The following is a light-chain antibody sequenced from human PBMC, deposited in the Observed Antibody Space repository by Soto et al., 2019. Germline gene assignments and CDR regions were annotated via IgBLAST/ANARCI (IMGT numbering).Light chain of an antibody. CDR2: GAS. CDR1: QSVSSN. V-gene: IGKV3-15*01. Sequence: EIVVTQSPATLSVSPGERATLSCRASQSVSSNLAWYQQKPGQAPRLLIYGASTRATGIPARFSGSGSGTEFNLTISSLQSEDFAVYYCQQYNNWGTFGQGTKVEIK. J-gene: IGKJ1*01. CDR3: QQYNNWGT.